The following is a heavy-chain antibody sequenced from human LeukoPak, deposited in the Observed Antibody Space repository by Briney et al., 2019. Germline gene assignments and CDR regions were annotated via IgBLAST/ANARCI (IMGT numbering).Heavy chain of an antibody. CDR1: GYSISSGYY. CDR3: ARPAYSYIFDY. Sequence: SETLSLTCTVSGYSISSGYYWGWIRQPPGKGLEWIGSIYHSGSTYYNPSLKSRVTISVDTSKNQFSPKLSSVTAADTAVYYCARPAYSYIFDYWGQGTLVTVSS. V-gene: IGHV4-38-2*02. D-gene: IGHD5-18*01. CDR2: IYHSGST. J-gene: IGHJ4*02.